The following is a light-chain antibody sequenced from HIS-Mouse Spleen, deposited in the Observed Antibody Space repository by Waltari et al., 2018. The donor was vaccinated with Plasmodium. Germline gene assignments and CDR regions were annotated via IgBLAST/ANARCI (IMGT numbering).Light chain of an antibody. J-gene: IGKJ5*01. V-gene: IGKV3-20*01. CDR1: QSVSRSY. CDR2: GAS. CDR3: QQYGSSPIT. Sequence: EIVLTQSPGTLSLSPGERATLSCRASQSVSRSYLAWYQQKPGQAPRLLILGASSRATGIPDRFSGSGSGTDFTRTISRLEPEDFAVYYCQQYGSSPITFGQGTRLEIK.